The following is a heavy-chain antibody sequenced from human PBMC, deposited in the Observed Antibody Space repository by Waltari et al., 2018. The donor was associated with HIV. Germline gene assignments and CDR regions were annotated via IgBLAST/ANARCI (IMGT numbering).Heavy chain of an antibody. Sequence: QVQLVPSGAEVKKPGSSVKVSCKASGDTFSSYAISWVRQAPGQGLEWMGGMIPVFGTTNYAQKFQGRVTITADEATSTAYMELSSLRSEDTAVYYCASPISPGGMYYYGMDVWGQGTTVTVSS. V-gene: IGHV1-69*12. CDR1: GDTFSSYA. CDR2: MIPVFGTT. CDR3: ASPISPGGMYYYGMDV. D-gene: IGHD3-16*01. J-gene: IGHJ6*02.